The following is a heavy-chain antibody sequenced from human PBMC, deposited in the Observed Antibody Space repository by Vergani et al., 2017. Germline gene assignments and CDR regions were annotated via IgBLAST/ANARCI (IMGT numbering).Heavy chain of an antibody. CDR1: GFTFSGSA. CDR2: IRSKANSYAT. D-gene: IGHD3-22*01. J-gene: IGHJ3*02. Sequence: EVQLVESGGGLVQPGGSLKLSCAASGFTFSGSAMHWVRQASGKGLEWVGRIRSKANSYATAYAASVKGRFTISRDDSKNTAYLQMNSLKTEDTAVYYCARALLHYYDSSGRLDAFDIWGQGTMVTVSS. V-gene: IGHV3-73*02. CDR3: ARALLHYYDSSGRLDAFDI.